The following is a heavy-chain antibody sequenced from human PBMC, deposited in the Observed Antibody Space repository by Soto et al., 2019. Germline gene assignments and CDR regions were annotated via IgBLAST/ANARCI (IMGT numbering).Heavy chain of an antibody. CDR2: IYPGDSDT. J-gene: IGHJ4*02. V-gene: IGHV5-51*01. D-gene: IGHD2-15*01. CDR1: GYSFTSYW. Sequence: GESLTISCRGSGYSFTSYWIGWVRQMPGKGLGWMGIIYPGDSDTRYSPSFQGQVTISADKSISTAYLQWSSLKASDTAMYYCARLLGYCSGGSCYEVPYFDYWGQGTLVTVSS. CDR3: ARLLGYCSGGSCYEVPYFDY.